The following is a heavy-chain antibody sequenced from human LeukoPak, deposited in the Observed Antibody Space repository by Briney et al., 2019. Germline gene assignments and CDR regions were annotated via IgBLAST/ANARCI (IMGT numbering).Heavy chain of an antibody. CDR2: IKSKTDGGTT. J-gene: IGHJ6*03. CDR3: TTDLLWFGGLQHYMDV. D-gene: IGHD3-10*01. V-gene: IGHV3-15*01. Sequence: GGSLRLSYAASGFTFSNAWMSWVRQAPGKGLEWVGRIKSKTDGGTTGYAAPVKGRFTISRDDSKNTLYLQMNSLKTEDTAVYYCTTDLLWFGGLQHYMDVWGKGTTVTVSS. CDR1: GFTFSNAW.